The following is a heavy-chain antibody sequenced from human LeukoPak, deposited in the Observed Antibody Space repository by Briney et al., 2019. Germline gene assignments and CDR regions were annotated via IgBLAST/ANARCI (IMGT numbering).Heavy chain of an antibody. CDR1: GFTFSSYA. V-gene: IGHV3-30-3*01. CDR2: ISYDGSNK. Sequence: GGSLRLSCAASGFTFSSYAMHWVRQAPGKGLEWVAVISYDGSNKYYAVSVKGRFTISRDNSKNTLYLQMNSLRAEDTAVYYCARLYPGYYFDYWGQGTLVTVSS. D-gene: IGHD2-8*01. CDR3: ARLYPGYYFDY. J-gene: IGHJ4*02.